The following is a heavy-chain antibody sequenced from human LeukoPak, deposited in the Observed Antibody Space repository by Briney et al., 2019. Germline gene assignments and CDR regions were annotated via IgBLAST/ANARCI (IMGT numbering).Heavy chain of an antibody. CDR3: AKALRGGSYPYYYYYYMDV. CDR1: GFTFSTYA. J-gene: IGHJ6*03. D-gene: IGHD1-26*01. Sequence: PGGSLRLSCAASGFTFSTYAMSWVRQAPGKGLEWVSAISGSGGSTYYADSVKGRFTISRDNSKNTLYLQMNSLRAEDTAVYYCAKALRGGSYPYYYYYYMDVWGKGTTVTVSS. V-gene: IGHV3-23*01. CDR2: ISGSGGST.